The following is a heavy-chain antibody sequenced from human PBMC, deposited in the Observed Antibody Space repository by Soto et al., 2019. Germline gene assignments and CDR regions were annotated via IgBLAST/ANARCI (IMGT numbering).Heavy chain of an antibody. D-gene: IGHD6-13*01. J-gene: IGHJ4*02. CDR1: GFTFSSYA. CDR3: ASSYSSSWYYSDY. Sequence: GSLRLSCAASGFTFSSYAMSWVRQAPGKGLEWVSIIYTGGNTYYRDSVKGRFTLSRDNSKNTVYLQMNSLRAEDTAVYYCASSYSSSWYYSDYWGQGTPVTVSS. V-gene: IGHV3-53*01. CDR2: IYTGGNT.